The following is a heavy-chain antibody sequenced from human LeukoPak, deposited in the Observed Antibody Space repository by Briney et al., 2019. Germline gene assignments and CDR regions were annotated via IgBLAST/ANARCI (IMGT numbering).Heavy chain of an antibody. J-gene: IGHJ4*02. CDR1: GGSISSGDYY. CDR3: ARESNKVVRGVIITHAFDY. V-gene: IGHV4-30-4*08. CDR2: IYYSGST. Sequence: SETLSLTCTVSGGSISSGDYYWSWIRQPPGKGLEWIGYIYYSGSTYYNPSLNSRVTISVDTSKNQFSLTLSSVTAADTAVYYCARESNKVVRGVIITHAFDYWGQGTLVTVSS. D-gene: IGHD3-10*01.